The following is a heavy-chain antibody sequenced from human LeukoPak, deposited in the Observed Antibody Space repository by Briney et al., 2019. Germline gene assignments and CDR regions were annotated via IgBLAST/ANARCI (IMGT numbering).Heavy chain of an antibody. CDR3: ARDYVDNFDSYGYIALDQ. V-gene: IGHV1-2*02. CDR1: GYTFTDYY. Sequence: GASVKVSCKASGYTFTDYYIHWVRQAPGQGLEWMGWINPNSGSTNYAQNLQGRVSMTRDTSISTAHMELSRLRSDDTAVYYCARDYVDNFDSYGYIALDQWGQGTLVIVS. CDR2: INPNSGST. D-gene: IGHD3-22*01. J-gene: IGHJ4*02.